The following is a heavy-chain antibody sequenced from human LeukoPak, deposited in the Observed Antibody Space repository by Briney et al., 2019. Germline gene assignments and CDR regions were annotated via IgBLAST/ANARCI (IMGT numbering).Heavy chain of an antibody. CDR3: ASSGIVGAGDAFDI. V-gene: IGHV1-8*03. J-gene: IGHJ3*02. CDR1: GYTFTSYD. D-gene: IGHD1-26*01. CDR2: MNPNSGNT. Sequence: ASVKVSCKASGYTFTSYDINWVRQATGQGLEWMGWMNPNSGNTGYAQKFQGRVTITRNTSISTAYMELSSLRSEDTAVYYCASSGIVGAGDAFDIWGQGTMVTVSS.